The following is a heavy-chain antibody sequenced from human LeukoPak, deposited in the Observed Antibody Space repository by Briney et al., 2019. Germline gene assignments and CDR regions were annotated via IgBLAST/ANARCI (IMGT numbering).Heavy chain of an antibody. Sequence: PSETLSLTCTVSGGSVSSGSYYWSWIRQPPGKGLEWIGYIYYSGSTNYNPSLKSRVTISVDTSKNQFSLKLSSVTAADTAVYYCARRHGDYWGQGTLVTVSS. CDR3: ARRHGDY. CDR1: GGSVSSGSYY. CDR2: IYYSGST. J-gene: IGHJ4*02. V-gene: IGHV4-61*01.